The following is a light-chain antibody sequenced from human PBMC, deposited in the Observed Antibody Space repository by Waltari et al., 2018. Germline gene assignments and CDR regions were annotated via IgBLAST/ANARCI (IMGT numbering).Light chain of an antibody. V-gene: IGKV3-20*01. CDR3: QQYGSSVYT. CDR2: AAS. Sequence: IVLTQSPGTLSLSPGDRATLSCRASQSVSSSYLAWYQQKPGQPPRLLIYAASSRATGIPDRFSGSGSGTDFTLTIGRLEPEDVAVYYCQQYGSSVYTFGQGTKLEIK. J-gene: IGKJ2*01. CDR1: QSVSSSY.